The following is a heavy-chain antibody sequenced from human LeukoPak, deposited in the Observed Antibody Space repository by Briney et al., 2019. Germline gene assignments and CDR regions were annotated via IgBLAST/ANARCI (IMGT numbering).Heavy chain of an antibody. CDR2: ISSSSSYI. CDR3: ARSLDTYCTSTSCYPTMVF. J-gene: IGHJ4*02. CDR1: GFTFNSYS. Sequence: PGGSLRLSCAASGFTFNSYSMNWVRQAPGKGLEWVSSISSSSSYIYYADSVRGRFTISRDNAKNSLYLQMNSLRAENTAVYYCARSLDTYCTSTSCYPTMVFWGQGTLVTVSS. V-gene: IGHV3-21*01. D-gene: IGHD2-2*01.